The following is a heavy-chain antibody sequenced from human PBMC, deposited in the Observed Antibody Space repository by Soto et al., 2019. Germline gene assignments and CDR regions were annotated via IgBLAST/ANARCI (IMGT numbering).Heavy chain of an antibody. CDR2: ISGDNGNT. Sequence: QVQLVQSGAEVKKPGASVRVSCQTSAYTFTNYAVSWVRQAPGQGLEWMGWISGDNGNTIYAQKFQGRVTMTTDTSTRKAYMELRSLRSDDTAVYYCSTVLLGYCSGGSGYSDSWGQGTLVTVSS. V-gene: IGHV1-18*01. D-gene: IGHD2-15*01. CDR1: AYTFTNYA. J-gene: IGHJ4*02. CDR3: STVLLGYCSGGSGYSDS.